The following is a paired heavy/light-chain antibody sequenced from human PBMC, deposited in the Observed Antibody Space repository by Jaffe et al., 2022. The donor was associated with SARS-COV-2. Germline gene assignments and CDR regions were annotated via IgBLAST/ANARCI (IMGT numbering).Light chain of an antibody. CDR3: VLYMGSDIWV. CDR1: SGSVSTSYY. Sequence: QTVVTQEPSFSVSPGGTVTLTCGLSSGSVSTSYYPSWYQQTPGQAPRTLIYSTNTRSSGVPDRFSGSILGNKAALTITGAQADDESEYYCVLYMGSDIWVFGGGTKLTVL. CDR2: STN. J-gene: IGLJ3*02. V-gene: IGLV8-61*01.
Heavy chain of an antibody. Sequence: QLQLQESGPGLVKPSETLSLTCTVSGGSISSSSYYWGWIRQPPGKGLEWIGSIYYSGSTYYNPSLTSRVTISVDTSKNQFSLKLTSMTAADTAVYYCASIRYYGSGSYSLDYYYYYMDVWGKGTTVTVSS. V-gene: IGHV4-39*01. CDR3: ASIRYYGSGSYSLDYYYYYMDV. D-gene: IGHD3-10*01. J-gene: IGHJ6*03. CDR1: GGSISSSSYY. CDR2: IYYSGST.